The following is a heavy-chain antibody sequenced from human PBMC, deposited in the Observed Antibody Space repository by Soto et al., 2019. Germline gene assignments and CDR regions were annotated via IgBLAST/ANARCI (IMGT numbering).Heavy chain of an antibody. J-gene: IGHJ1*01. V-gene: IGHV1-46*03. CDR2: INPSGGST. CDR1: GYTFTSYY. D-gene: IGHD5-18*01. CDR3: ARDREGGYSYGSFQH. Sequence: QVQLVQSGAEVKKPGASVKVSCKASGYTFTSYYMHWVRQAPGQGLEWMGIINPSGGSTSYAQKFQGRVTMTSDTSTSTVYMELSSLRSEDTAVYYCARDREGGYSYGSFQHWGQGTLVTVSS.